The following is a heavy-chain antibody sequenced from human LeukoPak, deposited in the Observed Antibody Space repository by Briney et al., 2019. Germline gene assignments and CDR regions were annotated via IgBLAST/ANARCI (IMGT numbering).Heavy chain of an antibody. V-gene: IGHV4-31*03. CDR1: GDSISIGGYF. J-gene: IGHJ4*02. Sequence: SQTLSLTCSVSGDSISIGGYFWSWIRQHPGKGLEWIGYINYSGSTYYNPSLRSRAITSVDTSKNQFFLKLSSVTAADTAVYYCARYERSGYYYYWGQGTLVTVSS. CDR3: ARYERSGYYYY. CDR2: INYSGST. D-gene: IGHD3-22*01.